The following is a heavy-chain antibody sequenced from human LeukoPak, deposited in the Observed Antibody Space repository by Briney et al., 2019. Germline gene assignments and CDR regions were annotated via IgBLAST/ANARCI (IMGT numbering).Heavy chain of an antibody. CDR1: GGSISSGSYY. CDR2: IFYTGST. CDR3: ARVSGYSGYDGNFFDY. V-gene: IGHV4-61*01. J-gene: IGHJ4*02. Sequence: SETLSLTCTVSGGSISSGSYYWTWVRQPPGKGLEWIGYIFYTGSTNYNPSLKSRVTISLDTSKNQFSLKLSSVTAADTAVYYCARVSGYSGYDGNFFDYWGQGTLVTVSS. D-gene: IGHD5-12*01.